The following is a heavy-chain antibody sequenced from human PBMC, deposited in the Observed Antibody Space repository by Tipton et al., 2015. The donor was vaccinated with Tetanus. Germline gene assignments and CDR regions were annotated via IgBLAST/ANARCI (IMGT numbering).Heavy chain of an antibody. Sequence: TLSLTCTVSGGSMSSNYWSWIRQPPGKGPEWLGHIDYRGNTNYKSSLKGRATISLNTPKNQISLKLTSVTAADTAVYYCARDCSTAECHTRGLDVWGQGTTVNVSS. CDR3: ARDCSTAECHTRGLDV. V-gene: IGHV4-59*01. D-gene: IGHD2-21*02. CDR1: GGSMSSNY. CDR2: IDYRGNT. J-gene: IGHJ6*02.